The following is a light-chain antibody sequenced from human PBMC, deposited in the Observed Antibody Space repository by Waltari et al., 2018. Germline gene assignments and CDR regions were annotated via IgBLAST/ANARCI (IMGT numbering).Light chain of an antibody. CDR2: GDH. CDR1: DSRTGMSYD. Sequence: QSLLTQPPSVSGAPGQRVTVSCLGGDSRTGMSYDRHWYQQLPGSAPKLTNYGDHTRPSGVPDRFSGSRSGTVASLTITDLQAEDEADYFCQSFDNTLNASGVFGGGTKVTVL. V-gene: IGLV1-40*01. J-gene: IGLJ3*02. CDR3: QSFDNTLNASGV.